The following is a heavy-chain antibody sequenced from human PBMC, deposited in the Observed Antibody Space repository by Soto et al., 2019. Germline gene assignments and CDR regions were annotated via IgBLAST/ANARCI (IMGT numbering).Heavy chain of an antibody. J-gene: IGHJ4*02. Sequence: ASVKVSCKASGYTFTSYGISWVRQAPGQGLEWMGWISAYNGNTNYAQKLQGGVTMTTDTSTSTAYMELRSLRSDDTAVYYCARPRGRNFGVAHFDYWGQGTLVTVSS. D-gene: IGHD3-3*01. CDR3: ARPRGRNFGVAHFDY. CDR1: GYTFTSYG. V-gene: IGHV1-18*01. CDR2: ISAYNGNT.